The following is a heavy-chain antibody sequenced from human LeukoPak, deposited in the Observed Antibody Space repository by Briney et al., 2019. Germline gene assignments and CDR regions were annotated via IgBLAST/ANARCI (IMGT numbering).Heavy chain of an antibody. CDR3: ARIYDFWSGYYLY. D-gene: IGHD3-3*01. J-gene: IGHJ4*02. Sequence: ASVKVSCKASGYTFTGYYMHWVRQAPGQGLEWMGRINPNSGGTNYAQKFQGRVTMTRDTSISTAYMELSRLRSDDTAVYYCARIYDFWSGYYLYWGQGTLVTVSS. V-gene: IGHV1-2*06. CDR1: GYTFTGYY. CDR2: INPNSGGT.